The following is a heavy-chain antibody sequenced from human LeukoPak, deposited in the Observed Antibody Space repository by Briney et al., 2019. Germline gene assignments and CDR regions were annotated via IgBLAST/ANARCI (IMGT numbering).Heavy chain of an antibody. CDR3: ATDRPYSSGWYFTFDY. CDR2: IKQDGSEQ. V-gene: IGHV3-7*01. D-gene: IGHD6-19*01. CDR1: GFTFSSYW. Sequence: GGSLRLSCAASGFTFSSYWMSWVRQAPGKGLEWVANIKQDGSEQYYVDSVKGRFTISRDNVKNSLYLQMNSLRAEDTAVYYCATDRPYSSGWYFTFDYWGQGTLVTVSS. J-gene: IGHJ4*02.